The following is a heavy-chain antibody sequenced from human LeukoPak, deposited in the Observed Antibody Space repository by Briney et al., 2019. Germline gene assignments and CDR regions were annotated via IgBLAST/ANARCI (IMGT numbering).Heavy chain of an antibody. Sequence: GRSLRLSCAASGFTFDDYATHWVRQAPGKGLEWVSGISWNSGSVGYADSVKGRFTISRDNAKNSLYLQMNSLRAEDTALYYCAKDLGDGYNFLSFDYWGQGTLVTVSS. D-gene: IGHD5-24*01. V-gene: IGHV3-9*01. CDR1: GFTFDDYA. CDR2: ISWNSGSV. J-gene: IGHJ4*02. CDR3: AKDLGDGYNFLSFDY.